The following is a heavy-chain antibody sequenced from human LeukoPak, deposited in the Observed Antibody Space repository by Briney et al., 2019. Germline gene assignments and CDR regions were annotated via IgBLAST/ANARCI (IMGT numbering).Heavy chain of an antibody. D-gene: IGHD2-21*02. J-gene: IGHJ4*02. CDR1: GGSISSGSYY. CDR2: IYTSGST. V-gene: IGHV4-61*02. Sequence: SETLSLTCTVSGGSISSGSYYWSWIRQPAGKGLEWIGRIYTSGSTNYNPSLKSRVTISVDTSKNQFSLKLSSVTAADTAVYYCASSYLVTASLVDYWGQGTLVTVSS. CDR3: ASSYLVTASLVDY.